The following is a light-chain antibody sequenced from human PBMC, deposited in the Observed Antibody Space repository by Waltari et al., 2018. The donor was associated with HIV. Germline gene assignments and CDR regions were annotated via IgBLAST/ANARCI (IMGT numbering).Light chain of an antibody. J-gene: IGLJ3*02. CDR1: SSDVGAFDY. CDR3: CSYTIARTFL. CDR2: DVN. V-gene: IGLV2-14*03. Sequence: QSALTQPASVSGSPGQSITISCTGTSSDVGAFDYVSWHQQHPGMAPKLIIYDVNQRPSGVSSRVSGSKSGDTASLTSSALRAEDEGDYYCCSYTIARTFLFGGGTKLTVL.